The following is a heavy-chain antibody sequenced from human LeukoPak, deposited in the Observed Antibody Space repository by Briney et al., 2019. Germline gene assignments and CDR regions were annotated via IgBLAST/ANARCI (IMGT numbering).Heavy chain of an antibody. CDR3: ARDEVAAGDGPGDY. CDR1: GGSISSYY. Sequence: SETLSLTCTVSGGSISSYYWSWIRQPAGKGLEWIGRIYTSGSTNYNPSLKSRVTMSVDTSKNQFSLKLSSVTAADTAVYYCARDEVAAGDGPGDYWGQGTLVTVSS. CDR2: IYTSGST. D-gene: IGHD6-13*01. V-gene: IGHV4-4*07. J-gene: IGHJ4*02.